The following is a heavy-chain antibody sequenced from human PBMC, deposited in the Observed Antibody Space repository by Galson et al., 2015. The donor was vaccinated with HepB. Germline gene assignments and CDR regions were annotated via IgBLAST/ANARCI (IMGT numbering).Heavy chain of an antibody. CDR1: GGSISSYY. J-gene: IGHJ4*02. CDR2: INHSGST. D-gene: IGHD6-6*01. Sequence: SETLSLTCTVSGGSISSYYWSWIRQPPGKGLEWIGEINHSGSTNYNPSLKSRVSISVDTSKNQFSLKLSSVTAADTAVYYCAREGAARPYYFDYWGQGTLVTVSS. V-gene: IGHV4-4*08. CDR3: AREGAARPYYFDY.